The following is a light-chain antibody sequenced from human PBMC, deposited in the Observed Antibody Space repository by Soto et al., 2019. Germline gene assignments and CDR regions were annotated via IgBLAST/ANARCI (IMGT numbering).Light chain of an antibody. J-gene: IGKJ1*01. CDR1: HSINDW. V-gene: IGKV1-5*01. CDR2: DAS. CDR3: QQYHGFW. Sequence: DNPLTQPPSSLSASVGDRVTITCRARHSINDWLAWYQQKPGKAPKLLIYDASSLESGVPSRFSGGGSGTEFSLIINGLQPEDFATYYCQQYHGFWFGQGTKVDIK.